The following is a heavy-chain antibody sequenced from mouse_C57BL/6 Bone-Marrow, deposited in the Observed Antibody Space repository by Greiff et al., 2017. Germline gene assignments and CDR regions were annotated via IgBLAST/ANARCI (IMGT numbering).Heavy chain of an antibody. Sequence: EVKLMESGPELVKPGASVKISCKASGYSFTGYYMNWVKQSPEKSLEWIGEINPSTGGTTYNQKFKAKATLTVDKSSSTAYMQLKSLTSEDSAVYYCARAGDYTWFAYWGQGTLVTVSA. CDR3: ARAGDYTWFAY. D-gene: IGHD2-4*01. V-gene: IGHV1-42*01. J-gene: IGHJ3*01. CDR1: GYSFTGYY. CDR2: INPSTGGT.